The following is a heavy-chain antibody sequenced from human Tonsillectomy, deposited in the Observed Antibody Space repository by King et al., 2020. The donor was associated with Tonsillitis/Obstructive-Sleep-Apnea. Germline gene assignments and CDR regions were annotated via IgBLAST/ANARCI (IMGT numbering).Heavy chain of an antibody. CDR1: GGSFSGYY. CDR2: INHSGST. D-gene: IGHD2-2*01. J-gene: IGHJ6*03. V-gene: IGHV4-34*01. CDR3: ARGLIVPAATVRKYMDV. Sequence: VQLQQWGAGLLKPSETLSLTCAVYGGSFSGYYWSWIRQPPGKGLEWIGEINHSGSTNYNPSLKSRVTISVDTSKNQFSLKLSSETAADTAVYYCARGLIVPAATVRKYMDVWGKGTTVTVSS.